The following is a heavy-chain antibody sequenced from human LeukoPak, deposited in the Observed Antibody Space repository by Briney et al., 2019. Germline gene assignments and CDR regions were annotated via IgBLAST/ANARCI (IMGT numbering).Heavy chain of an antibody. J-gene: IGHJ5*02. CDR3: AKDGSGGGWKWFDP. V-gene: IGHV3-33*06. CDR1: GFTSSSYG. CDR2: IWYDGSNK. Sequence: PGGSLRLSCAASGFTSSSYGFHWVRQAPGKGLEWVAVIWYDGSNKYYADSVKGRFTISRDNSKNTLYLQMNSLRAEDTAVYYCAKDGSGGGWKWFDPWGQGTLVTVSS. D-gene: IGHD2-15*01.